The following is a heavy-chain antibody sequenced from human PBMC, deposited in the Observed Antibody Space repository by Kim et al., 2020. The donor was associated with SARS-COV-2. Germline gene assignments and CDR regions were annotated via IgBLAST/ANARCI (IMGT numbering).Heavy chain of an antibody. CDR1: GDSVSSNSVS. V-gene: IGHV6-1*01. CDR2: TYYRSKWYN. Sequence: SQTLSLTCVISGDSVSSNSVSWNWIRQSPSRGLEWLGRTYYRSKWYNEYAISVKSRITINPDTSKNQFSLQLNSVTPDDTAVYYCSRDGGWRLDYWGQGTLVTVSS. D-gene: IGHD3-16*01. J-gene: IGHJ4*02. CDR3: SRDGGWRLDY.